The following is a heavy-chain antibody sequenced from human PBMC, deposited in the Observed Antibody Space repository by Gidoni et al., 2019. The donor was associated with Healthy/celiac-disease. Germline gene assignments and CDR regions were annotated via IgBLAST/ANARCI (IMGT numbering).Heavy chain of an antibody. CDR3: ARDDWAYYYYGMDV. Sequence: QSGAEVKKPGASVKVSCTASGYTFTSYAMHWVRLAPGQRLDWMRWINACNGNTKYSQKFQGRVTITRDTSASTAYMCLSSLRSEDTAVYYCARDDWAYYYYGMDVWGQGTTVTVSS. CDR1: GYTFTSYA. D-gene: IGHD2-21*01. J-gene: IGHJ6*02. V-gene: IGHV1-3*01. CDR2: INACNGNT.